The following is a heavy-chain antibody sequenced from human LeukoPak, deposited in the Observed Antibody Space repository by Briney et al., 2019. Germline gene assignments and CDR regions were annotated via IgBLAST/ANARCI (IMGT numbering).Heavy chain of an antibody. CDR1: GGSISSHY. J-gene: IGHJ6*03. Sequence: SETLSLTCTVSGGSISSHYWSWIRQPPGKGLEWIGYIYYSGSTNYNPSLKSRVTISVDTSKNQFSLKLSSVTAADTAVYYCARLIYSMAPDYYCYYYMDVWGKGTTVTVSS. CDR3: ARLIYSMAPDYYCYYYMDV. CDR2: IYYSGST. D-gene: IGHD4-11*01. V-gene: IGHV4-59*11.